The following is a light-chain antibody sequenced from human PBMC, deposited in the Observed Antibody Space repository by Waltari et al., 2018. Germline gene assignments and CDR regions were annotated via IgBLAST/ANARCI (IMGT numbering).Light chain of an antibody. Sequence: QSALTQPRSVSGSPGQSVTISCTGTSSDLGGYAFVSWYQQYPGKAPKLIIYDVNKRPPGVPDRFSGSKSGNTASLTISGLLNEDEADYYCCSYAGADTSVVFGGGTTLTVL. V-gene: IGLV2-11*01. CDR3: CSYAGADTSVV. J-gene: IGLJ2*01. CDR1: SSDLGGYAF. CDR2: DVN.